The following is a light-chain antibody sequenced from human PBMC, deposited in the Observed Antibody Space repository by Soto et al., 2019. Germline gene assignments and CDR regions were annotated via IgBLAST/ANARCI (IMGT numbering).Light chain of an antibody. CDR1: QSIRSY. J-gene: IGKJ1*01. CDR3: QQSYSTPPWT. CDR2: DAS. Sequence: DIQLTQSPSSLSASVGDKVTITCRASQSIRSYLNWVQQKPGKAPKLLIYDASSLQTGVPSRFSGSASGTDFSLTISSLQLEDFGNYYCQQSYSTPPWTLGQGTKVDIK. V-gene: IGKV1-39*01.